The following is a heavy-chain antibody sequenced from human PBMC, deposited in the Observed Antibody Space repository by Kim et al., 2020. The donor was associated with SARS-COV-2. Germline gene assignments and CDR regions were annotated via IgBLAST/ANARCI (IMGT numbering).Heavy chain of an antibody. CDR3: ASVLTPGQY. V-gene: IGHV3-74*01. CDR1: GFTFSEYW. Sequence: GGSLRLSCAASGFTFSEYWMHWVRQAPGKGLVWVSRIIPDGRSTSYADSVKGRFTISRDNAKNTLYLQMNSLRAEDTAVYYCASVLTPGQYWGQGTLGTV. J-gene: IGHJ1*01. CDR2: IIPDGRST. D-gene: IGHD2-15*01.